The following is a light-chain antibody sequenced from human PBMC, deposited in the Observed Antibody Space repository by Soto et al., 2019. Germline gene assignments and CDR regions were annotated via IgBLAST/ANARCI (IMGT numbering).Light chain of an antibody. CDR3: SSYTSSSTLDVV. J-gene: IGLJ2*01. CDR2: DVS. Sequence: QSALTQPASVSGSPGQSITISCTETRSDVGGYNYVSWYQQHPDKAPKLMIYDVSDRPSGVSNRFSGSKSGNTASLTISGLQAEDEADYYCSSYTSSSTLDVVFGGGTKLTVL. V-gene: IGLV2-14*03. CDR1: RSDVGGYNY.